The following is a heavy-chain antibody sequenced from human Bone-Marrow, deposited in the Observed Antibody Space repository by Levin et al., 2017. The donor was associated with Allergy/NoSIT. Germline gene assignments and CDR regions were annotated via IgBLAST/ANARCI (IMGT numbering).Heavy chain of an antibody. CDR3: ASWAMFYYDGSNFDYFYYGMDV. D-gene: IGHD3-16*01. CDR2: ISGGSSRI. V-gene: IGHV3-21*06. CDR1: GLSFSNYD. Sequence: PGGSLRLSCAASGLSFSNYDMNWVRQAPGKGLEWVSSISGGSSRIYYADSVKGRFTISRDNAKNSLYLQMNSLRVEDTAVYYCASWAMFYYDGSNFDYFYYGMDVWGQGTTVTVSS. J-gene: IGHJ6*02.